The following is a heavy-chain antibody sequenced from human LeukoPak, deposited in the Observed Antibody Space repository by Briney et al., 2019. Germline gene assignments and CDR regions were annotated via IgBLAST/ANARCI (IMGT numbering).Heavy chain of an antibody. CDR2: IIPIFGTA. CDR1: GGTFSSYA. J-gene: IGHJ5*02. CDR3: AQGGRIEKLIVVVPAAIHLWFDP. V-gene: IGHV1-69*13. D-gene: IGHD2-2*01. Sequence: SVKVSCKASGGTFSSYAISWVRQAPGQGLEWMGGIIPIFGTANYAQKFQGRVTITADESTSTAYMELSSLRSEDTAVYYCAQGGRIEKLIVVVPAAIHLWFDPWGQGTLVTVSS.